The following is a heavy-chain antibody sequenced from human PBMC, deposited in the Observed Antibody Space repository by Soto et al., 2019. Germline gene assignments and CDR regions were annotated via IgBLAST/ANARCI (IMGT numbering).Heavy chain of an antibody. D-gene: IGHD6-6*01. CDR2: ISYDGSNK. Sequence: GGSLRLSCAASRFTFSSYAMHWARQAPGKGLEWVAVISYDGSNKYYADSVKGRFTISRDNSKNTLYLQMNSLRAEDTAVYYCARDLARTIAARSPRYYCIDVRGPGTTGTVSS. CDR3: ARDLARTIAARSPRYYCIDV. CDR1: RFTFSSYA. J-gene: IGHJ6*02. V-gene: IGHV3-30-3*01.